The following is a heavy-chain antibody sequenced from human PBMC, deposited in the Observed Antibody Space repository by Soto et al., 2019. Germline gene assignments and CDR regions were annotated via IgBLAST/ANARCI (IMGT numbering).Heavy chain of an antibody. CDR2: ISGSGGST. V-gene: IGHV3-23*01. CDR3: AKECRFGELFSVENDY. D-gene: IGHD3-10*01. J-gene: IGHJ4*02. CDR1: GFTFSSYA. Sequence: GSLRLSCAASGFTFSSYAMSWVRQAPGKGLEWVSAISGSGGSTYYADSVKGRFTISRDNSRNTLYLQMNSLRAEDTAVYYCAKECRFGELFSVENDYWGQGTLVTVSS.